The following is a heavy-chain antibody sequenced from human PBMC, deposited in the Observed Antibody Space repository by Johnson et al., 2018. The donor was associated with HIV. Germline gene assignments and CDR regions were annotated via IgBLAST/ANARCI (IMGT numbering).Heavy chain of an antibody. CDR1: GITVSSNY. J-gene: IGHJ3*02. CDR2: INWNGGST. V-gene: IGHV3-66*01. CDR3: ARDVRMDKAFDI. Sequence: MQLVESGGGLVQSGGSLRLSCAASGITVSSNYMSWVRQAPGKGLEWVSGINWNGGSTYYADSVKGRFTISRDNSKNTLYLQMNSLRAEDTAVYYCARDVRMDKAFDIWGQGTMVTVSS. D-gene: IGHD2-15*01.